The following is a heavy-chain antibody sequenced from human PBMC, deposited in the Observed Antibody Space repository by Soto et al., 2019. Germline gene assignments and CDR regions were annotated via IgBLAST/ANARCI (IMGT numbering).Heavy chain of an antibody. V-gene: IGHV3-7*01. CDR1: GFTFSSYW. CDR2: IKQDGSEK. CDR3: ARADEYCTNGVCYTGYYYYGMDV. D-gene: IGHD2-8*01. J-gene: IGHJ6*02. Sequence: PGGSLRLSCAASGFTFSSYWMSWVRQAPGKGLEWVANIKQDGSEKYYVDSVKGRFTISRDNAENSLYLQMNSLRAEDTAVYYCARADEYCTNGVCYTGYYYYGMDVWGQGTTVTVSS.